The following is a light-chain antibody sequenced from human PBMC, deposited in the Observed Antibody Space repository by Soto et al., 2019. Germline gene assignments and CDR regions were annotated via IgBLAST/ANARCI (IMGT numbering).Light chain of an antibody. CDR1: SSDVGSYNL. Sequence: QSALTQPASVSGSPGQSITISCTGTSSDVGSYNLVSWYQQHPGKAPKLMIYEGSKRPSGVSNRFSGSKSGNTASLTISGLQAEDEADYYCCSYAGSSTFFVVFRGGTKLTVL. CDR2: EGS. J-gene: IGLJ2*01. CDR3: CSYAGSSTFFVV. V-gene: IGLV2-23*03.